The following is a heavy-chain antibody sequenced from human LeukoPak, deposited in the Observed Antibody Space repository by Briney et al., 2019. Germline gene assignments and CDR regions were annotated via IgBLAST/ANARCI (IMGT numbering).Heavy chain of an antibody. Sequence: ASVKVSCKASGYTFTSYGISWVRQAPGQGLGWMGWISAYNGNTNYAHKLQGRGTMNTDTSTSTAYMELRSMRSDDTAVYYCARSRVPAASSRYYYYGMDVWGQGTTVTVSS. CDR3: ARSRVPAASSRYYYYGMDV. V-gene: IGHV1-18*01. CDR1: GYTFTSYG. D-gene: IGHD2-2*01. J-gene: IGHJ6*02. CDR2: ISAYNGNT.